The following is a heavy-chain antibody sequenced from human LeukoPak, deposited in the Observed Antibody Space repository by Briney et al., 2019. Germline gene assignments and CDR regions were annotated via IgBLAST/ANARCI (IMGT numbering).Heavy chain of an antibody. CDR3: AKKVGLVSAPLYYFDV. D-gene: IGHD5/OR15-5a*01. J-gene: IGHJ4*02. CDR1: GFTFSSYA. V-gene: IGHV3-23*01. CDR2: ISGPAGSW. Sequence: GGSLRLSCAASGFTFSSYAMSWVRQAPGKGLEWVSAISGPAGSWDYADSVKGRFTISRDNSKNTLFLQMNSLRADDTAICYCAKKVGLVSAPLYYFDVWGQGTLVTVSS.